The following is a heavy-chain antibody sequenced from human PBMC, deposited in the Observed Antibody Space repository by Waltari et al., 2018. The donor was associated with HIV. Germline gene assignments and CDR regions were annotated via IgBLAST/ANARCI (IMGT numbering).Heavy chain of an antibody. V-gene: IGHV4-34*01. J-gene: IGHJ3*02. D-gene: IGHD3-3*01. CDR2: INHSRST. Sequence: QVQLQQWGAGLLKPSETLSLTCAVYGGSFSGYYWSWIRQPPGKGLEWIGEINHSRSTNYNPCRKSRVTRSVDTSKNQCSLRLGSVTAADTAVYYWARLARITIFGVVIIPAMKWAAFDIWGQGTMVTVSS. CDR1: GGSFSGYY. CDR3: ARLARITIFGVVIIPAMKWAAFDI.